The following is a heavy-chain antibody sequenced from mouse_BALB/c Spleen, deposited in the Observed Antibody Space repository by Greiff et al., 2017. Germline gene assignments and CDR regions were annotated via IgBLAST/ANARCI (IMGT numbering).Heavy chain of an antibody. V-gene: IGHV1-54*01. CDR3: ARGLRYFDY. CDR1: GYAFTNYL. Sequence: VKLMESGAELVRPGTSVKVSCKASGYAFTNYLIEWVKQRPGQGLEWIGVINPGSGGTNYNEKFKGKATLTADKSSSTAYMQLSSLTSDDSAVYFCARGLRYFDYCGQGTTLTVSS. D-gene: IGHD3-1*01. CDR2: INPGSGGT. J-gene: IGHJ2*01.